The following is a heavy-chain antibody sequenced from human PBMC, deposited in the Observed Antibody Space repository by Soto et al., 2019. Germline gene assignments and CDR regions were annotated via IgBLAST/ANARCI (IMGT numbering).Heavy chain of an antibody. J-gene: IGHJ4*02. CDR3: ARQGYDTTVDY. CDR1: DGSISSSSYY. CDR2: IYYSGST. V-gene: IGHV4-39*01. D-gene: IGHD1-1*01. Sequence: SETLSLTFTVSDGSISSSSYYWGWIRQPPGKGLEWIGSIYYSGSTYYNPSLKSRVTISVDTSKNQFSLKLSSVTAADTAVYYCARQGYDTTVDYWGQGTLVTVSS.